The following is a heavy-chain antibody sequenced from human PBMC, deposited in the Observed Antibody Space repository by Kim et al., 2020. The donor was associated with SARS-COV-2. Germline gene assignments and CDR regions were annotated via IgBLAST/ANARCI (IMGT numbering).Heavy chain of an antibody. J-gene: IGHJ4*02. D-gene: IGHD2-15*01. Sequence: SETLSLTCTVSGGSISSSSYYWGWIRQPPGKGLEWIGSIYYSGSTYYNPSLKSRVTISVDTSKNQFSLKLSSVTAADTAVYYCARHSCSGGSCYRPYFDYWGQGTLVTVSS. CDR1: GGSISSSSYY. V-gene: IGHV4-39*01. CDR3: ARHSCSGGSCYRPYFDY. CDR2: IYYSGST.